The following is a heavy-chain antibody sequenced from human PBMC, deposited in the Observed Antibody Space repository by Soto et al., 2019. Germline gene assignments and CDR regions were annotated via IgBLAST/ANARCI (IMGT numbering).Heavy chain of an antibody. CDR1: GFTFSSYE. D-gene: IGHD2-8*02. V-gene: IGHV3-48*03. J-gene: IGHJ4*02. CDR2: ISSTGSGT. Sequence: QLVESGGGLVQPGGSLRLSCAASGFTFSSYEMHWVRQAPGKGLEWISYISSTGSGTLYAESVRGRFTMSRDNTKNSVSLQMSSLRAEDTAVYYCVSDLHEPLATDALRVANWGQGTQVTVSS. CDR3: VSDLHEPLATDALRVAN.